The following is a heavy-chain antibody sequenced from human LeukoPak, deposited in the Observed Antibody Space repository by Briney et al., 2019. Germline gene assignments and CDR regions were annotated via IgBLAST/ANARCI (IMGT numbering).Heavy chain of an antibody. CDR2: ISYDGSNK. CDR1: GFTFSSYA. J-gene: IGHJ4*02. D-gene: IGHD4-23*01. CDR3: ARDGATTVVTYFDY. Sequence: GGSLRLSCAASGFTFSSYAMHWVRQAPGKGLEWVAVISYDGSNKYYADSVKGRFTISRDNSKNTLYLQMNSLRAEDTAVYYRARDGATTVVTYFDYWGQGTLVTVSS. V-gene: IGHV3-30-3*01.